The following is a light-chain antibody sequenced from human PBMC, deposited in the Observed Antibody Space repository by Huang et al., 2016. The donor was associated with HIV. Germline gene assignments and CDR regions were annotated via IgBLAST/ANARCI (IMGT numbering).Light chain of an antibody. Sequence: DIQMTQSPSILSASVGDRVTITCRASHSVSTWVSWYQQKTGQPPKRLIYKSSTVESGVPSRFSGSGSGTEVTLTITSLQPDDYATYYCQQYNTFWTFGQGTKV. CDR1: HSVSTW. J-gene: IGKJ1*01. V-gene: IGKV1-5*03. CDR2: KSS. CDR3: QQYNTFWT.